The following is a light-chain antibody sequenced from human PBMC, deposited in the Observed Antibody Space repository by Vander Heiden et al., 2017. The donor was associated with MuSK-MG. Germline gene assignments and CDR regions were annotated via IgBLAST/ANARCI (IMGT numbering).Light chain of an antibody. CDR1: SLRSYY. Sequence: SSELTQDPAVSVALGQTVWITRQGDSLRSYYASWYQQKPGQAPVLVIYGKNNRPSGIPDRFSGSSSGNTASLTITGAQAEDEADYYCNSQDSSGNQRSVFGTGTKVTVL. CDR3: NSQDSSGNQRSV. J-gene: IGLJ1*01. V-gene: IGLV3-19*01. CDR2: GKN.